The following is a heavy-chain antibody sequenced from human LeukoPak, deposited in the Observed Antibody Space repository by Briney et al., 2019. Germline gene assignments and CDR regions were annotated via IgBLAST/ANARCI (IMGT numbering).Heavy chain of an antibody. V-gene: IGHV5-51*01. J-gene: IGHJ3*02. CDR2: IYPGDSDT. CDR1: GYSFTSYW. D-gene: IGHD2-2*01. CDR3: ASAYCSRTSCYGTLGPFDI. Sequence: GESLKISCKDSGYSFTSYWIGWVRQMPGKGLEWMGIIYPGDSDTRYSPSFQGQVTISADKSISTAYLQWSSLKASDTAIYYCASAYCSRTSCYGTLGPFDIRGQGTMVTVSS.